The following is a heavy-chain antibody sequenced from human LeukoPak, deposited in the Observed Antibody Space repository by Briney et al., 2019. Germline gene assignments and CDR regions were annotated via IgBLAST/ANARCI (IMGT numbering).Heavy chain of an antibody. CDR2: IGSAI. V-gene: IGHV3-48*01. J-gene: IGHJ3*02. CDR3: ARDHAYAFDI. CDR1: GFTFSDFS. D-gene: IGHD2-2*01. Sequence: PGGSLRLSCVAPGFTFSDFSLNWVRQAPGKGLEWISYIGSAIYYADSVKGRFTISRDNAKNSLYLQLNSLRAEDTAVYYCARDHAYAFDIWGQGTLVTVSS.